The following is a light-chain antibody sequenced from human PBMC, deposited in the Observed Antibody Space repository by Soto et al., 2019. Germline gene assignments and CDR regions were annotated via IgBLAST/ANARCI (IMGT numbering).Light chain of an antibody. J-gene: IGKJ1*01. V-gene: IGKV3-20*01. CDR3: QQYGSSQS. CDR1: QSVSNSY. CDR2: GAS. Sequence: EIVLTQSPGTLSLSPGERATLSCRASQSVSNSYLAWYQQKPGQAPRLLIYGASSRATGIPDRFSGSGSGTDFTLNISRLEPEDFAVYFCQQYGSSQSFGQGTKVEIK.